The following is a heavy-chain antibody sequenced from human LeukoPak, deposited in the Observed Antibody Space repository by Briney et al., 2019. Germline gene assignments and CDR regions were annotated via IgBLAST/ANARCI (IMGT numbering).Heavy chain of an antibody. Sequence: SETLSLTCTVSGGSISSYYWSWIRQPPGKGLEWIGYIYYSGSTNYNPSLKSRVTISVDTSKNQFSLKLSSVTAADTAVYYCARVALDSSGYYYDYWGQGILVTVSS. J-gene: IGHJ4*02. CDR2: IYYSGST. V-gene: IGHV4-59*01. CDR1: GGSISSYY. D-gene: IGHD3-22*01. CDR3: ARVALDSSGYYYDY.